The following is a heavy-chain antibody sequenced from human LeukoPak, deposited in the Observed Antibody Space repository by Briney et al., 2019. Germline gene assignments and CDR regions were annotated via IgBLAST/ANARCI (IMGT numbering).Heavy chain of an antibody. J-gene: IGHJ6*02. D-gene: IGHD1-26*01. CDR3: AADRGGSKDPSYYYYYGMDV. Sequence: GGSLRLSCAASGFTFSSYWMHWVRQAPGKGLVWVSHINTDGSSTTYADSVKGRFTISRDNAKNTLYLQMNSLRAEDTAVYYCAADRGGSKDPSYYYYYGMDVWGQGTTVTVSS. V-gene: IGHV3-74*01. CDR2: INTDGSST. CDR1: GFTFSSYW.